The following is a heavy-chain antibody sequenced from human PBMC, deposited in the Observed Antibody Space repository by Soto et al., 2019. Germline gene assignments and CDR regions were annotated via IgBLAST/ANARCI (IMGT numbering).Heavy chain of an antibody. CDR1: GGSISSYY. Sequence: PSETLSLTCTVSGGSISSYYWSWIRQPPGKGLEWIGYIYHSGSTYYNPSFMSRVTISVDRTENQFSLKLNSVTAADTAVYYCAREKTPMSPHYFYYGMDVWGQGTTVTVSS. D-gene: IGHD3-9*01. CDR2: IYHSGST. V-gene: IGHV4-59*01. J-gene: IGHJ6*02. CDR3: AREKTPMSPHYFYYGMDV.